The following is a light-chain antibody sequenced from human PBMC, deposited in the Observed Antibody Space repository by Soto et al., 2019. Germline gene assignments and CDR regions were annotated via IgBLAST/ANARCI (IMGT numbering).Light chain of an antibody. CDR2: GAS. V-gene: IGKV1-39*01. CDR1: QTISTY. CDR3: QQSFSTPRT. Sequence: DIQITHSPSPLYASXSDCVTITXXASQTISTYLNWYQQKPGKAPKLLIYGASSLQSGVPSRFSGSGSGTDFTLTISSLQPEDFGTYYCQQSFSTPRTFGQGTKVDNK. J-gene: IGKJ1*01.